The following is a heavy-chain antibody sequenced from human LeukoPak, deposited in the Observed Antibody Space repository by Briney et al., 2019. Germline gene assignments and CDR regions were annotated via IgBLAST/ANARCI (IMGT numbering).Heavy chain of an antibody. J-gene: IGHJ5*02. V-gene: IGHV3-33*01. CDR1: GFTFSSFG. D-gene: IGHD1-7*01. Sequence: GGSLTLSCAASGFTFSSFGMHWVRQAPGKGLEWVAVIWYDASNKYYADSVKGRFTISKDNPKNTLYLQMNSLRDDDTAVYYCVRGVGVSRFNYLDPWGQGTLVIVSS. CDR2: IWYDASNK. CDR3: VRGVGVSRFNYLDP.